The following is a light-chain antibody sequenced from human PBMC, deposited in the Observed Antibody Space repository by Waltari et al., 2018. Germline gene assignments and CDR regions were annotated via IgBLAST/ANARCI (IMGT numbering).Light chain of an antibody. CDR1: ALPKQY. V-gene: IGLV3-25*03. CDR3: QSADSSDSYVI. J-gene: IGLJ2*01. Sequence: SYELTQPPAVSVSPGQTARITCSGDALPKQYTYWYQQKPGQAPVMVIYKDTESPSEIPERFSGSRSGTTVTLTISGVQAEDEADYYCQSADSSDSYVIFGGGTKLSVL. CDR2: KDT.